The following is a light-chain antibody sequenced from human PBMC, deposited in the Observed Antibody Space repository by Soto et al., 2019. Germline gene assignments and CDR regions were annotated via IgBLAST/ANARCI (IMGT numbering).Light chain of an antibody. Sequence: AIQMTQSPSSLSASVGDRVTITCRASQGIRNDLGWYQQKPGKAPKLLIFAASSLHSGVPSRFSGSGSGTDFTLTISSLQPEDFATYYCLQDYNYPRTFGQGTKVDIK. V-gene: IGKV1-6*01. J-gene: IGKJ1*01. CDR2: AAS. CDR3: LQDYNYPRT. CDR1: QGIRND.